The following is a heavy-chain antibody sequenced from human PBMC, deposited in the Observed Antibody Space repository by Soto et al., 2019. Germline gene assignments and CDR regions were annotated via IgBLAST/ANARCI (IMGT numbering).Heavy chain of an antibody. Sequence: GGSLRLSCAASGFTFSSYAMSWVRQAPGKGLEWVSAISGSGGSTYYADSVKGRFTISRDNSKNTLYLQMNSLRAEDTAVYYCGWRWLQSVYFDYWGQGTLVTVSS. CDR3: GWRWLQSVYFDY. CDR1: GFTFSSYA. J-gene: IGHJ4*02. V-gene: IGHV3-23*01. CDR2: ISGSGGST. D-gene: IGHD5-12*01.